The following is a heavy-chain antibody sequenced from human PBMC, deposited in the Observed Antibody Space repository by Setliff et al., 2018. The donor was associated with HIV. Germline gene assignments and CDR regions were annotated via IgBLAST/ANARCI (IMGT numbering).Heavy chain of an antibody. V-gene: IGHV1-69*13. CDR1: GGTLRRYE. CDR3: ARDVEHMMDV. J-gene: IGHJ6*02. CDR2: IIPFFATT. Sequence: GASVKVSCKASGGTLRRYEITWVRQAPGQGLEWMGGIIPFFATTNYAQKFLGRVTITADESTSTVYMELRRLRFDDTAVYYCARDVEHMMDVWGQGTTVTVSS.